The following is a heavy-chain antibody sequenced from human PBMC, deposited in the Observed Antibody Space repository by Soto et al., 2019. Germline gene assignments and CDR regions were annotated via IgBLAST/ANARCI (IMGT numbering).Heavy chain of an antibody. CDR3: ARSEEDSDYYYYGMDV. D-gene: IGHD2-15*01. V-gene: IGHV4-59*08. CDR1: GGSISSYY. J-gene: IGHJ6*02. CDR2: IYYSGST. Sequence: SETLSLTCTVSGGSISSYYWSWIRHPPGKGLEWIGYIYYSGSTNYNPSLKSRVTISVDTSKNQVSLQLNSVTPEDTAVYYCARSEEDSDYYYYGMDVWGQGTTVTVSS.